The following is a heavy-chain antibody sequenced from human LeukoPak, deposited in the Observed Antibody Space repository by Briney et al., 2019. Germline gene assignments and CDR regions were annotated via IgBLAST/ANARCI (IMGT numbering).Heavy chain of an antibody. Sequence: SVKVSCKASGGTFSSYAICWVRQAPGQGLEWMGGIIPIFGTANYAQKFQGRVTITADESTSTAYMELSSLRSEDTAVYYCARVGYNTVVVPAAIEYYYYMDVWGKGTTVTVSS. CDR2: IIPIFGTA. V-gene: IGHV1-69*13. CDR1: GGTFSSYA. J-gene: IGHJ6*03. CDR3: ARVGYNTVVVPAAIEYYYYMDV. D-gene: IGHD2-2*02.